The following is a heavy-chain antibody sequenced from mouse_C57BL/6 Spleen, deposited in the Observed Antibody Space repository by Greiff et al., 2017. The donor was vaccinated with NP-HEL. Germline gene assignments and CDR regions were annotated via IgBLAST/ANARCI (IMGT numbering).Heavy chain of an antibody. J-gene: IGHJ3*01. CDR1: GFSLTSYG. D-gene: IGHD2-5*01. Sequence: VQLQQSGPGLVQPSQSLSITCTVSGFSLTSYGVHWVRQSPGKGLEWLGVIWSGGSTDYNAAFISRLSISKDNSKSQVFFKMNSLQADDTAIYYCATSYYSNPRGFAYWGQGTLVTVSA. V-gene: IGHV2-2*01. CDR2: IWSGGST. CDR3: ATSYYSNPRGFAY.